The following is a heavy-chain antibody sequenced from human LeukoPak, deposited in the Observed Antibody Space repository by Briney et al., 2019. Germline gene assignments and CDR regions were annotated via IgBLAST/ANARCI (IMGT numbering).Heavy chain of an antibody. CDR2: INPNSGGT. Sequence: ASVKVSCKASGYTFTGYYMHWVRQAPGQGLEWMGWINPNSGGTNYAQKFQGRVTMTRDTSISTAYMELSRLRSDDTAVYYYARAYSSGLGAFDIWGQGTMVTVSS. CDR3: ARAYSSGLGAFDI. D-gene: IGHD6-19*01. V-gene: IGHV1-2*02. CDR1: GYTFTGYY. J-gene: IGHJ3*02.